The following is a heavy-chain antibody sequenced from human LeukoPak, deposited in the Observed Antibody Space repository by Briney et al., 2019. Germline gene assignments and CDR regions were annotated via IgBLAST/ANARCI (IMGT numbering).Heavy chain of an antibody. CDR2: ISSSSSTI. Sequence: PGGSLRLSCAASGFTFSSYSMNWVRQAPGKGLEWVSYISSSSSTIYYADSVKGRFTISRDNAKNSLYLQMNSLRAEDTAVYYCARGTVGAAGRNWFDPWGQGTLVTVSS. CDR1: GFTFSSYS. J-gene: IGHJ5*02. CDR3: ARGTVGAAGRNWFDP. V-gene: IGHV3-48*01. D-gene: IGHD6-13*01.